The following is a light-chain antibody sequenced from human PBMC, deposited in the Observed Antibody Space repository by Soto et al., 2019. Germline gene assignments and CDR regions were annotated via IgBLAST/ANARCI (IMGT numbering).Light chain of an antibody. J-gene: IGLJ2*01. Sequence: SYELTQPPSVSVSPGQTDTITCSGDQWGDKFASWYHQKPGQSPVVVIYQDTKRPSGIPERFSGSNSGNTATLTISGTQTMDEGDYYCQTWDSSTAVFGGGTKLTVL. CDR1: QWGDKF. CDR3: QTWDSSTAV. V-gene: IGLV3-1*01. CDR2: QDT.